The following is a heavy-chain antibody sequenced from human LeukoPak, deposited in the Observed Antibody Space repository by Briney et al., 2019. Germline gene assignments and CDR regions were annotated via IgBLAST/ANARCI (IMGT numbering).Heavy chain of an antibody. D-gene: IGHD3-3*01. V-gene: IGHV1-69*13. CDR1: GGTFSSYA. Sequence: ASVKVSCKAFGGTFSSYAISWVRQAPGQGLEWMGGIIPIFGTANYAQKFQGRVTITADESTSTAYMEPSSLRSEDTAVYYCARDVGGDFWSGFHYFDYWGQGTLVTVSS. J-gene: IGHJ4*02. CDR3: ARDVGGDFWSGFHYFDY. CDR2: IIPIFGTA.